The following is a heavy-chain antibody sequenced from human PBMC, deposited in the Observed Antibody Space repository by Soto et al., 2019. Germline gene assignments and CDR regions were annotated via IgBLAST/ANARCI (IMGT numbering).Heavy chain of an antibody. D-gene: IGHD5-18*01. V-gene: IGHV4-31*03. Sequence: PSETLSLTCTVSGGSISSGGYYWSWIRQHPGKGLEWIGYIYYSGSTYYNPSLKSRVTISVDTSKNQFSLKLSSVTAADTAVYYCARATAMMVYYYGMDVWGQGTTVTVSS. CDR3: ARATAMMVYYYGMDV. CDR1: GGSISSGGYY. CDR2: IYYSGST. J-gene: IGHJ6*02.